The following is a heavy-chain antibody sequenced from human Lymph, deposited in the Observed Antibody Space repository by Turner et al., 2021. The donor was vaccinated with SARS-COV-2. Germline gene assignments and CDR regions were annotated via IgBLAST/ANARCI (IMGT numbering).Heavy chain of an antibody. CDR2: ISGSGGST. J-gene: IGHJ4*02. Sequence: EVQLLESGGGLVQPGGSLRLSCAASGFTFSSYAMSWVRHAPGKGLECVSAISGSGGSTYYADSVKGRFTISRDNSKNTLYLQMNSLRAEDPAVYYCAKEGDTAMVNFDYWGQGTLVTVSS. CDR3: AKEGDTAMVNFDY. V-gene: IGHV3-23*01. D-gene: IGHD5-18*01. CDR1: GFTFSSYA.